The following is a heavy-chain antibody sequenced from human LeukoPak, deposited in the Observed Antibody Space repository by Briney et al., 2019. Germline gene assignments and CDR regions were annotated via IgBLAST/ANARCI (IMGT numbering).Heavy chain of an antibody. D-gene: IGHD4-17*01. CDR1: GDSVSSNSAA. CDR2: TYYRSKWYN. Sequence: SQTLSLTCAISGDSVSSNSAAWNWIRQSPSRGLEWLGRTYYRSKWYNDYAVSVKSRITINPDTSKNQFSLQLNSVTPEDTAVYYCARSLDYGDYVGISDAFDIWGQGTMVTVSS. J-gene: IGHJ3*02. CDR3: ARSLDYGDYVGISDAFDI. V-gene: IGHV6-1*01.